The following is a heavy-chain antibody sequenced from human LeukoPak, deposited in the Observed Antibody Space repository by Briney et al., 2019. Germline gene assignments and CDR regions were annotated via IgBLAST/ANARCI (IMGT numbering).Heavy chain of an antibody. CDR3: AREGEYYDSSGYYGPDAFDI. CDR1: GGSISSGDYF. CDR2: IYYSGST. J-gene: IGHJ3*02. Sequence: SQTLSLTCTVSGGSISSGDYFWSWIRQPPGKGLEWIGYIYYSGSTYYHPSLKSQVTISVDTSKNQFSLKLSSVTAADTAVYYCAREGEYYDSSGYYGPDAFDIWGQGTMVTVSS. V-gene: IGHV4-30-4*01. D-gene: IGHD3-22*01.